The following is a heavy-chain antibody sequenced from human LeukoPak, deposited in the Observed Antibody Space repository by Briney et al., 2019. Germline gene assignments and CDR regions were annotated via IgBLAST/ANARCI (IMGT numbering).Heavy chain of an antibody. V-gene: IGHV3-53*01. J-gene: IGHJ3*02. D-gene: IGHD2-21*02. CDR3: AREGSLCGGDCPLGVAFDI. Sequence: GGSLRLSCAASGFTFSSYAMHWVRQAPGKGLEWVSVIYSGGSTYYADSVKGRFTISRDNSKNTLYLQMNSLRAEDTAVYYCAREGSLCGGDCPLGVAFDIWGQGTMVTVSS. CDR1: GFTFSSYA. CDR2: IYSGGST.